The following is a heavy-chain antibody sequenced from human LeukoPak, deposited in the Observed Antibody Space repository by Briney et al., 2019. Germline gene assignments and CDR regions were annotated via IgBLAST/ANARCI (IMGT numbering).Heavy chain of an antibody. CDR3: ARAREGSAGYFDY. V-gene: IGHV3-7*01. CDR2: IKQDGSEK. D-gene: IGHD3-10*01. J-gene: IGHJ4*02. Sequence: PGGSLRLSCAASGFTFSSYWMSWVRQAPGKGLEWVAKIKQDGSEKYYVDSVKGRFTISRDNAKNSLYLQMNSLRAEDMAVFYCARAREGSAGYFDYWGQGTLVTVSS. CDR1: GFTFSSYW.